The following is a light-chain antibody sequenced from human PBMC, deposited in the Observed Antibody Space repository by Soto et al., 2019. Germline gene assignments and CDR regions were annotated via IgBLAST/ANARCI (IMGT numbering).Light chain of an antibody. V-gene: IGKV3D-15*01. J-gene: IGKJ4*01. CDR3: QQYHQWPLT. CDR2: AAS. CDR1: QGVGRH. Sequence: EIVMTQSPAPLSLSPGERATLSCRASQGVGRHLAWYQQKPGQAPRLLIYAASTRAAGVPARFSGSGSGTEFTLTISSLQSEDFTVYYCQQYHQWPLTFGGGTKVEI.